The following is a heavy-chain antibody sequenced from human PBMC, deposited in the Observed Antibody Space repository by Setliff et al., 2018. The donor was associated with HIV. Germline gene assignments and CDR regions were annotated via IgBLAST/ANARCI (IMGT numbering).Heavy chain of an antibody. V-gene: IGHV1-69*05. Sequence: ASVKVSCKASGGTFSTHAINWVRQAPGQGLEWMGGIIPIFGTTHYAQKFQGRVTITTDESTNTAYMELGSLRSEDTAVYYCARGQGSSVWYGDAFDVWGQGTMVTV. CDR1: GGTFSTHA. CDR2: IIPIFGTT. J-gene: IGHJ3*01. CDR3: ARGQGSSVWYGDAFDV. D-gene: IGHD6-19*01.